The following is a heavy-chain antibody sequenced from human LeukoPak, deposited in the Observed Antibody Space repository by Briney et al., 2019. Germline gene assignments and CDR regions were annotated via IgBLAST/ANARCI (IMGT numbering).Heavy chain of an antibody. CDR2: INPNSGGT. Sequence: ASVKVSCKASGYTFTDYYIHWVRQAPGQGLEWLGWINPNSGGTNYAQKFQGRVTMTRDTSISTAYMELSRLRSDDTAVYYCARGLVVPAAMLVVGAFDIWGQGTMVTVSS. J-gene: IGHJ3*02. V-gene: IGHV1-2*02. CDR3: ARGLVVPAAMLVVGAFDI. D-gene: IGHD2-2*01. CDR1: GYTFTDYY.